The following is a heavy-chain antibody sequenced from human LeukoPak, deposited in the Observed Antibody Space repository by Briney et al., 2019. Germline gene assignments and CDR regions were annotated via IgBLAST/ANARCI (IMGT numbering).Heavy chain of an antibody. CDR2: IYHSGTT. CDR3: ARGEMGYDILTGYSPRYYFDY. V-gene: IGHV4-28*03. Sequence: PSETLSLTCAVSGYSITSSSWWGRIRQPPGKGLEWIGYIYHSGTTYYNPSLQSRVTMSVDTSKNQFSLKLSSVTAADTAVYYCARGEMGYDILTGYSPRYYFDYWGQGTLVTVSS. J-gene: IGHJ4*02. CDR1: GYSITSSSW. D-gene: IGHD3-9*01.